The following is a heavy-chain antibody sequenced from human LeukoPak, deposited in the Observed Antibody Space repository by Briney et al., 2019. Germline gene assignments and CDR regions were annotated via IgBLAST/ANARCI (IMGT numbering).Heavy chain of an antibody. CDR3: ARLYDSSGYPFDY. D-gene: IGHD3-22*01. CDR2: IYPGDSDT. J-gene: IGHJ4*02. CDR1: GYTFTSYW. Sequence: GESLKISCKGSGYTFTSYWIGWVRQMPGKGLEWMGIIYPGDSDTRYSPSSQGQVTISADKSISTAYLQWSSLKASDTAMYYCARLYDSSGYPFDYWGQGTLVTVSS. V-gene: IGHV5-51*01.